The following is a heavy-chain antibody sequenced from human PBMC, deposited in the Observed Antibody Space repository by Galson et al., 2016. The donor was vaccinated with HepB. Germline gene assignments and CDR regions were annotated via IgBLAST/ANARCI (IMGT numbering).Heavy chain of an antibody. CDR1: GYTFTYYY. D-gene: IGHD5-12*01. V-gene: IGHV1-46*01. CDR2: INPSGCTT. CDR3: ARGADSGYDLGDY. Sequence: SVKVSCKASGYTFTYYYMHWVRQAPGQGLEWMGIINPSGCTTTYAPKFQGSVTMTRDTSTSTVYMELSSLRSADTAVYYCARGADSGYDLGDYWGQGTLVTVSS. J-gene: IGHJ4*02.